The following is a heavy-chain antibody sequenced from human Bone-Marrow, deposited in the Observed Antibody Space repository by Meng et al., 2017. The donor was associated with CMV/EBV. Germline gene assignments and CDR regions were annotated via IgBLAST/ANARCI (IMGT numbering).Heavy chain of an antibody. D-gene: IGHD3-10*01. J-gene: IGHJ6*02. V-gene: IGHV3-30*02. CDR3: ARTFGGGTAHPGRYYYYGMDV. CDR1: GFTFSNYG. CDR2: IRYDGSNK. Sequence: GGSLRLSCAASGFTFSNYGMHWVRQAPGKGLEWVAFIRYDGSNKYYADSVKGRFTISRDNAKNSLYLQMNSLRAEDTAVYYCARTFGGGTAHPGRYYYYGMDVWGQGTTVTVSS.